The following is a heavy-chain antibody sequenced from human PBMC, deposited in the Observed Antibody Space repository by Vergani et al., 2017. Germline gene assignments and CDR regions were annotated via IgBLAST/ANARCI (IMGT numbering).Heavy chain of an antibody. CDR1: GYTFTDYW. D-gene: IGHD4-17*01. Sequence: EVQLVQSGAEVKKPGESLKISCEGSGYTFTDYWVGWVRQKPGKGLEWMGVVYARDSITRYSLSFEGQVTISADKSINTAYLEWDSLRASDSAMYYCARQTDTVTRKGYVDYWGQGTLVTVSS. V-gene: IGHV5-51*01. CDR2: VYARDSIT. J-gene: IGHJ4*02. CDR3: ARQTDTVTRKGYVDY.